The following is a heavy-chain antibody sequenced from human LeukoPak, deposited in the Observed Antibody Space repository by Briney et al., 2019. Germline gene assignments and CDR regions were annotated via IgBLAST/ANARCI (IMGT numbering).Heavy chain of an antibody. CDR1: GGSISSSSYY. V-gene: IGHV4-39*07. CDR3: ARVASLSPDWFDP. CDR2: IYYSGST. J-gene: IGHJ5*02. Sequence: SSETLSLTCTVSGGSISSSSYYWGWIRQPPGKGLEWIGSIYYSGSTYYNPSLKSRVTISVDTSKNQFSLKLSSVTAADTAVYYCARVASLSPDWFDPWGQGTLVTVSS.